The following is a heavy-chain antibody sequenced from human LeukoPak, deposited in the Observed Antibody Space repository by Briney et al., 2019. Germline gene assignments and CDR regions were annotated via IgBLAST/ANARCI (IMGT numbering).Heavy chain of an antibody. V-gene: IGHV3-30-3*01. D-gene: IGHD3-10*01. CDR3: ARGRHYYGSGSPEGHWFDP. Sequence: GSLRLSCAASRFTFSSYAMHWVRQAPGKGLEWVALTSDDGSNKYFADSVKGRFTISRDTSKNTLYLQMNSLRAEDTAVYYCARGRHYYGSGSPEGHWFDPWGQGTLVTVSS. J-gene: IGHJ5*02. CDR2: TSDDGSNK. CDR1: RFTFSSYA.